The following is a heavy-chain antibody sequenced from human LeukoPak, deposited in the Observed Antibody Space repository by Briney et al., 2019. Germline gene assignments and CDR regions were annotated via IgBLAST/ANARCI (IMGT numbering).Heavy chain of an antibody. J-gene: IGHJ4*02. D-gene: IGHD6-19*01. CDR3: ARGYSSGWYDMSGY. CDR1: GFTFSSYA. V-gene: IGHV3-20*04. Sequence: GGSLRLSCAASGFTFSSYAMSWVRQAPGKGLEWVSGINWNGGSTGYADSVKGRFTISRDNAKNSPYLQMNSLRAEDTALYYCARGYSSGWYDMSGYWGQGTLVTVSS. CDR2: INWNGGST.